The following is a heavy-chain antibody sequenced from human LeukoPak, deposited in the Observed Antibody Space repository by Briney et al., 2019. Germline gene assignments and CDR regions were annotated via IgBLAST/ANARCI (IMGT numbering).Heavy chain of an antibody. CDR1: GGSSTSYY. J-gene: IGHJ4*02. CDR3: ASHYGSGFDY. V-gene: IGHV4-59*01. D-gene: IGHD3-10*01. Sequence: SETLSLTCAVSGGSSTSYYWSWIRQPPGKGLEWIAYIYFSGSTNYNPSLKSRVTISIDTSKNQFSLKLSSVTAADTAMYYCASHYGSGFDYWGQGTLVTVSS. CDR2: IYFSGST.